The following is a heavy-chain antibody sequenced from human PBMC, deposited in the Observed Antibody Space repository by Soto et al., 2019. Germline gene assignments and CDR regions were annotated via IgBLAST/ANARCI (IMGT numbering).Heavy chain of an antibody. J-gene: IGHJ5*02. D-gene: IGHD3-10*01. CDR3: ARSGGAFMVRAVNKGFSWCDP. Sequence: ASVKVSCKASGGTFSSYAISWVRQAPGQGLEWMGGIIPIFGTANYAQKFQGRVTITADESTSTAYMELSSLRSEDTAVYYCARSGGAFMVRAVNKGFSWCDPWGQGTLVNVSS. CDR2: IIPIFGTA. V-gene: IGHV1-69*13. CDR1: GGTFSSYA.